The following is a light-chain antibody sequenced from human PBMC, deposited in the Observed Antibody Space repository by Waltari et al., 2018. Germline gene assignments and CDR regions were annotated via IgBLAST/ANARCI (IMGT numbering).Light chain of an antibody. Sequence: SYELTQPPSVSVSPGQTARITCSGDALPNQYAYWYQQKPGQAPVLVIYKDRERPSGIPGRFSGSSSGTTITLIISGVQAEDEADYYCQSADSNGSYVIFGGGTKLTVL. J-gene: IGLJ2*01. CDR1: ALPNQY. V-gene: IGLV3-25*03. CDR3: QSADSNGSYVI. CDR2: KDR.